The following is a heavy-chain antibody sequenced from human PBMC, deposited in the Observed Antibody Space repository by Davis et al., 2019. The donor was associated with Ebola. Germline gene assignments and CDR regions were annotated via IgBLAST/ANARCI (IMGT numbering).Heavy chain of an antibody. Sequence: GESLKISCAASGFPFSSYTMNWVRQAPGKGLEWVSVIYTGGYTSYADSVKGRFTISRDNSKHTMYLHMNTLRVEDTAVYYCARAPGNLYDSSGYRYYFDYWGLGTLVTVSS. V-gene: IGHV3-66*01. CDR2: IYTGGYT. CDR1: GFPFSSYT. CDR3: ARAPGNLYDSSGYRYYFDY. D-gene: IGHD3-22*01. J-gene: IGHJ4*02.